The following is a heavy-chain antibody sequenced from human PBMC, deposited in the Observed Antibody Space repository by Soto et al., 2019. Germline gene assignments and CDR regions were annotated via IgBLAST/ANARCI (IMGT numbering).Heavy chain of an antibody. CDR1: GYTFTDYY. CDR2: INPNSGAT. CDR3: AKDQGGYMVSGMDV. J-gene: IGHJ6*02. Sequence: ASVKVSCKASGYTFTDYYIYWLRQAPGHGLEWMGWINPNSGATNYAHNFQGRVTMTRDTSIRAAYMELSRLSSDDTAVYYCAKDQGGYMVSGMDVWGQGXTVTVPS. V-gene: IGHV1-2*02. D-gene: IGHD2-2*02.